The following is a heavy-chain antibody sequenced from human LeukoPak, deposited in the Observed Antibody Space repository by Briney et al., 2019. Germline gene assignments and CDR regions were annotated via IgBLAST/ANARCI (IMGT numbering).Heavy chain of an antibody. V-gene: IGHV4-39*03. Sequence: CXVSGGSIRSSSYYWGWIRQPPGKGLEWIGSIYYSGSTYYNPSLKSRVTISVDTSKNQFSLRLSSVTAADTAVYXXXXXVXXAPGTWDYWGQGTLVTVSS. CDR2: IYYSGST. CDR3: XXXVXXAPGTWDY. J-gene: IGHJ4*02. D-gene: IGHD6-13*01. CDR1: GGSIRSSSYY.